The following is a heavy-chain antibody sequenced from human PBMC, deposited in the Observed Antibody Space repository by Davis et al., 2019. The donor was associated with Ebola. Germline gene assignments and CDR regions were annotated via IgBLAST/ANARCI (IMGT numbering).Heavy chain of an antibody. J-gene: IGHJ4*02. V-gene: IGHV4-4*02. CDR2: INHSGST. D-gene: IGHD6-13*01. CDR1: GGSISSSNW. CDR3: ARAGRSSWYFDY. Sequence: MPSETLSLTCAASGGSISSSNWWSWVRQPPGKGLEWIGEINHSGSTNYNPSLKSRVTISVDASRSQFSLNLSSVTAADTAVYYCARAGRSSWYFDYWGQGTLVTVSS.